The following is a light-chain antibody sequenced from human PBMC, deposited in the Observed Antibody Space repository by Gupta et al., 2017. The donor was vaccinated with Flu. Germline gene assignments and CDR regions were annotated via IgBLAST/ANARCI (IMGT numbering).Light chain of an antibody. CDR3: QQYYSVPRA. Sequence: MSQGISRYLAWYQQKPGKAPELLIYAASTLQSGVPSRFSGSGSGTDFTLTISCLQSEDFATYYCQQYYSVPRAFGPGTKVDIK. CDR1: QGISRY. V-gene: IGKV1D-8*01. J-gene: IGKJ3*01. CDR2: AAS.